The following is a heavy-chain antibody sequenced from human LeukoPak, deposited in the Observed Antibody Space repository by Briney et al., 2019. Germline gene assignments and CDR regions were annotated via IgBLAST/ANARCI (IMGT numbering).Heavy chain of an antibody. J-gene: IGHJ4*02. CDR3: ARDGPYCTRTTCYFDY. Sequence: PGGSLRLSCAASGFTFSSYTMNWVRQAPGTGLEWVSSISGDSTYMYYADSVKGRFTISRDNAKNSLYLQMNSLRAEDTAAYYCARDGPYCTRTTCYFDYWGQGTLVTVSS. D-gene: IGHD2-2*01. V-gene: IGHV3-21*01. CDR1: GFTFSSYT. CDR2: ISGDSTYM.